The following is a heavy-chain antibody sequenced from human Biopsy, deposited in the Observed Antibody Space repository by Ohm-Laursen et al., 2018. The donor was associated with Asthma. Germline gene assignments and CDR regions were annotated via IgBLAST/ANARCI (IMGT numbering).Heavy chain of an antibody. CDR1: GFTFSSYG. J-gene: IGHJ3*02. D-gene: IGHD1-1*01. V-gene: IGHV3-33*06. Sequence: SLRLSCAASGFTFSSYGMHWVRQAPGKGLEWVAVIWYDGSNKYYADSVKGRFTISRDNSKNTLYLQMNSLRAEDTAVYYCAKVYDSACHYDAFDIWGQGTMVTVSS. CDR3: AKVYDSACHYDAFDI. CDR2: IWYDGSNK.